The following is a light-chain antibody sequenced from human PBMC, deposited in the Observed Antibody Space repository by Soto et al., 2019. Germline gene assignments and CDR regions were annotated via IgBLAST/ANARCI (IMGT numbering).Light chain of an antibody. Sequence: QSALTPPASVSGSPGQSITISCTGTSSDVGSYNLVSWYQQHPGKAPKLMIYEGSKRPSGVSNRFSGSKSGNTASLTISGLQAEDEADYYCCSYAGSSWVFGTGTKVTVL. V-gene: IGLV2-23*01. CDR3: CSYAGSSWV. CDR1: SSDVGSYNL. J-gene: IGLJ1*01. CDR2: EGS.